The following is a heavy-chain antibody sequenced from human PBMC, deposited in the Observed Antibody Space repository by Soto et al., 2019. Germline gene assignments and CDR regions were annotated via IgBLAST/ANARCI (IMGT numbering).Heavy chain of an antibody. CDR2: ISGSGGST. J-gene: IGHJ4*02. Sequence: GGSLRLSCAASGFTFSSYAMSWVRQAPGKGLEWVSAISGSGGSTYYADSVKGRFTISRDNSKNTLYLQMNSLRAEDTAVYYCAKASYYYDSSGPRAPFDYWGQGTLVTVS. V-gene: IGHV3-23*01. CDR3: AKASYYYDSSGPRAPFDY. CDR1: GFTFSSYA. D-gene: IGHD3-22*01.